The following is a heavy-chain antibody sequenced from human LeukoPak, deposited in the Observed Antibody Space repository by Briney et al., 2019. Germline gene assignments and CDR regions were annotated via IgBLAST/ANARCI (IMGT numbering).Heavy chain of an antibody. CDR1: GFTFSSYG. CDR3: ARDGYCSSTSCFSWAFDI. D-gene: IGHD2-2*03. V-gene: IGHV3-33*01. CDR2: IWYDGSNK. J-gene: IGHJ3*02. Sequence: GGSLRLSCAASGFTFSSYGMHWVRQAPGKGLEWVAVIWYDGSNKYYADSVKGRFTISRDNSKNTLYLRMNSLRAEDTAVYYCARDGYCSSTSCFSWAFDIWGQGTMVTVSS.